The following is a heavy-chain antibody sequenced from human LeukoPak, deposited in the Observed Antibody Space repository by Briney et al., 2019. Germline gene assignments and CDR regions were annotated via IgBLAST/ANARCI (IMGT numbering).Heavy chain of an antibody. Sequence: GGSLRLSCTASGFTFGDYAMSWVRRAPGKGLEWVSTFSGSGGNTYYADSVKGRFTISRDNSKNTLYLQMNSLGAEDTAVYYCAKSGLNRFDYWGQGTLVTVSS. CDR1: GFTFGDYA. J-gene: IGHJ4*02. CDR2: FSGSGGNT. V-gene: IGHV3-23*01. CDR3: AKSGLNRFDY. D-gene: IGHD2-15*01.